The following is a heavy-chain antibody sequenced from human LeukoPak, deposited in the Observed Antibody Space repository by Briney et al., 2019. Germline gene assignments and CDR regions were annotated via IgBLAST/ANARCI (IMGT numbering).Heavy chain of an antibody. D-gene: IGHD6-13*01. CDR1: GGTFSSYA. V-gene: IGHV1-69*05. CDR3: ARGYMAAELDY. Sequence: GSSVKVSCKASGGTFSSYAISWVRQAPGQGLEWMGRIIPIFGTANYAQKFQGRVTIITDESTSTAYMELSSLRSEDTAAYYCARGYMAAELDYWGQGTLVTVSS. J-gene: IGHJ4*02. CDR2: IIPIFGTA.